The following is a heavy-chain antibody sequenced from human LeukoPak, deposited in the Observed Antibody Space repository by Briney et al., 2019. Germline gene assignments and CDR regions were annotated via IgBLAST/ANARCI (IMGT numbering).Heavy chain of an antibody. J-gene: IGHJ4*02. CDR1: GFTFSSYA. CDR2: ISGSGGST. D-gene: IGHD1-26*01. V-gene: IGHV3-23*01. Sequence: GGSLRLSCAASGFTFSSYAMSWVRQPPGKGLEWVSAISGSGGSTYYADSVKGRFTISRDNSKNALYLQMNSLRAEDTAVYYCAKDRFASGDFDYWGQGTLVTVSS. CDR3: AKDRFASGDFDY.